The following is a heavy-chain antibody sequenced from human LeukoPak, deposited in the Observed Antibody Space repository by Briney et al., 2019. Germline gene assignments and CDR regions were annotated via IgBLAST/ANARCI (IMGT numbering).Heavy chain of an antibody. V-gene: IGHV4-34*01. CDR2: INHSGST. CDR3: ARLPYYDFWSGPFDP. D-gene: IGHD3-3*01. Sequence: PSETLSLTCAVYGGSFSGYYWSWIRQPPGKGLEWIGEINHSGSTNYNPSLKSRVTISVDTSKNQFSLKLSSVTAADTAVYYCARLPYYDFWSGPFDPWGQGTLVTVSS. CDR1: GGSFSGYY. J-gene: IGHJ5*02.